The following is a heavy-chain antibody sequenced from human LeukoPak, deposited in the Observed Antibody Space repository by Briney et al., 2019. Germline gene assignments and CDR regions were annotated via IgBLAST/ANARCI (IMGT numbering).Heavy chain of an antibody. Sequence: GASVKVSCKASGYTFKTYGISWVRQAPGQGLEWMGWISAYNGNTNYAQKLQGRVTMTTDTSTSTAYMELRSLRSDDTAVYYCARGGRGIVVVSLSYWGQGTLVTVSS. J-gene: IGHJ4*02. V-gene: IGHV1-18*01. CDR2: ISAYNGNT. CDR3: ARGGRGIVVVSLSY. CDR1: GYTFKTYG. D-gene: IGHD3-22*01.